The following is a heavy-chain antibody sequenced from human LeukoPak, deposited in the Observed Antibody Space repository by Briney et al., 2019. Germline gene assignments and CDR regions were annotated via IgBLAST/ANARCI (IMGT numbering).Heavy chain of an antibody. V-gene: IGHV3-23*01. CDR2: ITGSGDSR. CDR3: AKLWTGPFDY. J-gene: IGHJ4*02. Sequence: GGSLRLSCVASGFTFSSYAMSGVRQAPGKGLEWVSAITGSGDSRYYTDSVKGRFTISRDNSKNTLYLQMNSLRAEDTALYYCAKLWTGPFDYWGQGTLVTVSS. CDR1: GFTFSSYA. D-gene: IGHD3/OR15-3a*01.